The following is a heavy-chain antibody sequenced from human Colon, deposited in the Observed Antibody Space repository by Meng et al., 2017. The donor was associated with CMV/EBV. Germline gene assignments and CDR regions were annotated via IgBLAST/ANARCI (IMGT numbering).Heavy chain of an antibody. D-gene: IGHD2-21*01. J-gene: IGHJ3*02. CDR2: VYYSGYT. CDR1: GFSISSSYF. Sequence: GSLRLSCAVSGFSISSSYFWGWIRQSPGKGLEWIGSVYYSGYTYSNPSLSSRLSISVDRSKNQFFLRLSSVTAADTAVYYCARDRHSEVVIALKGTFDIWGQGTRVTVSS. CDR3: ARDRHSEVVIALKGTFDI. V-gene: IGHV4-38-2*02.